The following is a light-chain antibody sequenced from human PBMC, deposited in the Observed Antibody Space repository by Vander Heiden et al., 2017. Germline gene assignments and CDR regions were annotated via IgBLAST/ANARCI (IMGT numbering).Light chain of an antibody. V-gene: IGKV4-1*01. CDR1: QSLLYYSNNKNY. J-gene: IGKJ4*01. CDR3: QQYYSTPLT. Sequence: DIVMTQSPDSLAVSLGERATINCKSSQSLLYYSNNKNYLAWYQQRPGQPPNLLIYWASTRESGVPDRFSGSGSGTDFTLTITSLQAEDVAVYFCQQYYSTPLTFGGGTKVEIK. CDR2: WAS.